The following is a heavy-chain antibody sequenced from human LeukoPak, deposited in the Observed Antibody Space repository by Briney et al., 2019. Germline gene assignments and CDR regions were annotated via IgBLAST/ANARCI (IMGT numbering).Heavy chain of an antibody. V-gene: IGHV1-69*05. J-gene: IGHJ4*02. CDR3: ARGSEGYCSSTSCYIFDY. Sequence: GASVKVSCKASGGTFSSYAISWVRQAPGQGLEWMGGIIPIFGTANYAQKFQGRVTITTDESTSTAYMELSSLRSEDTAVYYCARGSEGYCSSTSCYIFDYWGQGTLVTVSS. CDR1: GGTFSSYA. D-gene: IGHD2-2*01. CDR2: IIPIFGTA.